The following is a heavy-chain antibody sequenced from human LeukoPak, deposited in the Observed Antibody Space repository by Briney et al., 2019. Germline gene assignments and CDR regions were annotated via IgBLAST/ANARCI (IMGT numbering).Heavy chain of an antibody. CDR1: GFTFITYG. CDR3: AKRQKESTIALGDY. CDR2: ISFDGSDK. V-gene: IGHV3-30*18. J-gene: IGHJ4*02. D-gene: IGHD5/OR15-5a*01. Sequence: GRSLRLSCAASGFTFITYGMHWVRQAPGKGLEWVAVISFDGSDKYYADSVKGRFTISRDNSKNTLDLQMNSLRAEDTAVYYCAKRQKESTIALGDYWGQGILVTVSS.